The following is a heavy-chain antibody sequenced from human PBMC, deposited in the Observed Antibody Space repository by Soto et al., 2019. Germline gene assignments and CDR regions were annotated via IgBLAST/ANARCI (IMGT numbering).Heavy chain of an antibody. CDR3: ARERYYYDSSGYSLLTNYYYYGMDV. Sequence: ASVKVSCKASGYTFTSYGISWVRQAPGQGLEWMGWISAYNGNTNYAQKFQGRVTMTRDTSTSTVYMELSSLRSEDTAVYYCARERYYYDSSGYSLLTNYYYYGMDVWGQGTTVTVSS. CDR2: ISAYNGNT. CDR1: GYTFTSYG. J-gene: IGHJ6*02. D-gene: IGHD3-22*01. V-gene: IGHV1-18*01.